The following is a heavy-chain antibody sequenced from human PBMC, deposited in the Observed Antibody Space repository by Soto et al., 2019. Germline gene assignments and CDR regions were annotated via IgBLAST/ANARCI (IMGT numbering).Heavy chain of an antibody. CDR3: AKVTKRAAAGRYEYYKYGMDV. Sequence: EVQLLESGGALEHPGGSLRLSCAASGFAFSTYAMTWVRQAPGKGLEWVSVISGSGGSSYYAASVKGRFTIPRDNSKNTLYLQMNGLRAEDTALYYCAKVTKRAAAGRYEYYKYGMDVWGQGTTVTVSS. CDR2: ISGSGGSS. D-gene: IGHD6-13*01. V-gene: IGHV3-23*01. CDR1: GFAFSTYA. J-gene: IGHJ6*02.